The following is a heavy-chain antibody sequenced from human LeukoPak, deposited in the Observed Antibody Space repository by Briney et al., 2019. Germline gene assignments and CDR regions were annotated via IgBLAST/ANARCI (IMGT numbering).Heavy chain of an antibody. CDR1: GGSISSYY. CDR3: ARESLYGDYSYLDY. CDR2: IYYSGST. V-gene: IGHV4-59*01. J-gene: IGHJ4*02. Sequence: SETLSLTCTVSGGSISSYYWSWIRQPPGKGLEWIGYIYYSGSTNYNPSLKSRVTISVDTSKNQFSLKLSSVTAADTAVYYCARESLYGDYSYLDYWGQGTLVTVSS. D-gene: IGHD4-17*01.